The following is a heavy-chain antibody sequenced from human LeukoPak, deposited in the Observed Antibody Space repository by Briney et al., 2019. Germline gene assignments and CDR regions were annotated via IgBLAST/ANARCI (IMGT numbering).Heavy chain of an antibody. CDR1: GLTFSSYA. Sequence: SGGSLRLSCAASGLTFSSYAMHWVRQAPGKGLEWVAVISYDGSNKYYADSVKGRFTISRDNSKNTLYLQMNSLRAEDTAVYYCASAFDIWGQGTMVTVSS. CDR3: ASAFDI. V-gene: IGHV3-30-3*01. J-gene: IGHJ3*02. CDR2: ISYDGSNK.